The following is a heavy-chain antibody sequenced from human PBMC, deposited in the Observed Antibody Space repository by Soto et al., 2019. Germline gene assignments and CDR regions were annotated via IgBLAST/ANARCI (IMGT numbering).Heavy chain of an antibody. CDR2: IYYSGST. J-gene: IGHJ6*02. CDR3: ARSVVAASRGYSYYGMDV. D-gene: IGHD5-12*01. V-gene: IGHV4-59*12. Sequence: SETLSLTCTVSGGSISSYYWSWIRQPPGKGLEWIGYIYYSGSTNYNPSLKSRVTISVDTSKNQFSLKLSSVTAADTAVYYCARSVVAASRGYSYYGMDVWGQGTTVTVSS. CDR1: GGSISSYY.